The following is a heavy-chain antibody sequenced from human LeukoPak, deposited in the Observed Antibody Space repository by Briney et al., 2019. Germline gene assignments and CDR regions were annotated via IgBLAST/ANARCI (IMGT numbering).Heavy chain of an antibody. Sequence: GRSLRLSCAASGFTFSSYAMHWVRQAPGKGLEWVAVISYDGSNKYYADSVKGRFTISRDNSKNTLYLQMNSLRAEDTAVYYCARDQDTSGWNHWFDPWGQGTLVTVSS. J-gene: IGHJ5*02. CDR3: ARDQDTSGWNHWFDP. CDR2: ISYDGSNK. D-gene: IGHD6-19*01. V-gene: IGHV3-30*04. CDR1: GFTFSSYA.